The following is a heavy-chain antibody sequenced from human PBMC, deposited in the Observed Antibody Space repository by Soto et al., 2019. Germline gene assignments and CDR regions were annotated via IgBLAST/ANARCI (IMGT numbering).Heavy chain of an antibody. Sequence: QVQLQESGPGLVKSSETLSLTCTVSGGSISNSYWSWIRQPPGKGLEWIGFIFRTGGTNYNPSVKSRVTISVDTSKNQFSLDLRSVTAADTAVYYCARPSKEWLANDAFDIWGQGTMVTVSS. CDR3: ARPSKEWLANDAFDI. D-gene: IGHD6-19*01. J-gene: IGHJ3*02. CDR1: GGSISNSY. V-gene: IGHV4-59*08. CDR2: IFRTGGT.